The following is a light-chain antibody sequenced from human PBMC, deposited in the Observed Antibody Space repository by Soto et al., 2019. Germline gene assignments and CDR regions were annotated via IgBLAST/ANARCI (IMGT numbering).Light chain of an antibody. CDR3: QHYNSYSEA. CDR1: QNIGTS. Sequence: DIQMTQSPSTLSASVGDRVTITCRASQNIGTSLAWYQQTPGKAPKLLISDASTLKSGVPSRFSGSGSGTEFTLTISSLQPDDFATYYCQHYNSYSEAFGQGTKVDIK. J-gene: IGKJ1*01. V-gene: IGKV1-5*01. CDR2: DAS.